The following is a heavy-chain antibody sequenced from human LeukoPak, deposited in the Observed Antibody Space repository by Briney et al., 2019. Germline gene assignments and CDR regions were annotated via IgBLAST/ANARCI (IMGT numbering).Heavy chain of an antibody. V-gene: IGHV4-4*09. CDR2: IYTSGST. J-gene: IGHJ4*02. Sequence: PSETLSLTCTVSGGSISSYYWSWIRQPPGKGLEWIGYIYTSGSTNYNPSLKSRVTISVDTSKNQFSLKLSSVTAADTAVYYCASHTSSSSEYFDYWGQGTLVTVSS. CDR3: ASHTSSSSEYFDY. CDR1: GGSISSYY. D-gene: IGHD6-6*01.